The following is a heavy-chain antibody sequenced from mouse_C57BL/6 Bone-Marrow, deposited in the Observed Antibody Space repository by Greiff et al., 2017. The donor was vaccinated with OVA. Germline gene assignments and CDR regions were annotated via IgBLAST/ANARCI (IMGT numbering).Heavy chain of an antibody. CDR3: ARGYYGPWYFDV. D-gene: IGHD1-2*01. J-gene: IGHJ1*03. CDR1: GFTFSSYG. Sequence: VTSAESGGDLVKPGGSLKLSCAASGFTFSSYGMSWVRQTPEKRLEWVATICSGGSYTYYPASVTGRFTIYRDHAQNTLYLQMSRLKAEDTAMYYCARGYYGPWYFDVWGTGTTVTVSS. CDR2: ICSGGSYT. V-gene: IGHV5-6*02.